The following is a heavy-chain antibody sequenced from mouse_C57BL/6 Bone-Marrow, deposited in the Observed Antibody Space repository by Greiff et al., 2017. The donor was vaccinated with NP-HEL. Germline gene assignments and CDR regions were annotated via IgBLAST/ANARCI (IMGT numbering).Heavy chain of an antibody. D-gene: IGHD1-1*01. J-gene: IGHJ1*03. CDR1: GYTFTDYE. V-gene: IGHV1-15*01. Sequence: QVQLQQSGAELVRPGASVTLSCKASGYTFTDYEMHWVKQTPVHGLEWIGAIDPETGGTAYNQKFKGKAILTADKSSSTAYMELRSLTSEDSAVYYCTRRVPYYYGSSYEHFDVWGTGTTVTVSS. CDR2: IDPETGGT. CDR3: TRRVPYYYGSSYEHFDV.